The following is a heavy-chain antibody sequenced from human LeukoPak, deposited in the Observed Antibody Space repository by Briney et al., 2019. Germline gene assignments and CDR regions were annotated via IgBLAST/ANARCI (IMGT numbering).Heavy chain of an antibody. J-gene: IGHJ4*02. CDR3: AREYYYDSSGYALNSFDY. V-gene: IGHV1-69*01. CDR2: IIPIFGTA. Sequence: ASVKVSCKASGGTFSSYAISWVRQAPGQGLEWMGGIIPIFGTANYAQKFQGRVTITADESTSTAYMELSSPRSEDTAVYYCAREYYYDSSGYALNSFDYWGQGTLVTVSS. D-gene: IGHD3-22*01. CDR1: GGTFSSYA.